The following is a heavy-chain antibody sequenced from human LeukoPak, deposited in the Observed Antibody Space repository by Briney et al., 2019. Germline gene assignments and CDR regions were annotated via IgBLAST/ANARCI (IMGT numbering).Heavy chain of an antibody. CDR2: IYHSGST. V-gene: IGHV4-30-2*05. CDR1: GGSISSGGYS. J-gene: IGHJ4*02. D-gene: IGHD3-10*01. Sequence: SQTLSLTCAVSGGSISSGGYSWSWIRQPPGKGLEWIGYIYHSGSTYYNPSLKSRVTISVDTSKNQFSLKLSSVTAADTAVYYCARESSMVRGGIDYFDYWGQGTLVTVSS. CDR3: ARESSMVRGGIDYFDY.